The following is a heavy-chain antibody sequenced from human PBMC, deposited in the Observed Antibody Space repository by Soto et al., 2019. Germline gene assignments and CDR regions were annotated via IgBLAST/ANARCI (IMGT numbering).Heavy chain of an antibody. CDR1: GGTFSSYA. V-gene: IGHV1-69*13. CDR3: ARTSPYYYDSSGYYDY. Sequence: GASVKVSCKASGGTFSSYAISWVRQAPGQGLEWMGGIIPIFGTANYAQKFQGRVTITADESTSTAYMELSSLRSEDTAVYYCARTSPYYYDSSGYYDYWGQGTLVTVSS. J-gene: IGHJ4*02. CDR2: IIPIFGTA. D-gene: IGHD3-22*01.